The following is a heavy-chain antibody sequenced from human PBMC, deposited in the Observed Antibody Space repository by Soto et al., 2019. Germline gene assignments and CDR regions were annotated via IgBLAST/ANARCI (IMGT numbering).Heavy chain of an antibody. CDR2: IKQDGSEK. V-gene: IGHV3-7*03. CDR3: ARDRGREGRDAVASNYYYYYGMDV. D-gene: IGHD1-26*01. Sequence: GGSLRLSSAASGFTFSSYWMIWVRQAPGKGLEWGANIKQDGSEKYYVDSVKGRFTISRDNAKNALYLQMNSLRAEDTAVYYCARDRGREGRDAVASNYYYYYGMDVWGQGTTVTVS. CDR1: GFTFSSYW. J-gene: IGHJ6*02.